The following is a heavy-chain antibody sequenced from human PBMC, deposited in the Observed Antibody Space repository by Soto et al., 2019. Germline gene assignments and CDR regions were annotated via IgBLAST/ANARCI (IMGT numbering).Heavy chain of an antibody. D-gene: IGHD6-6*01. V-gene: IGHV1-3*01. CDR2: INAGNGNT. CDR3: ARGTRIAARPSGPLDY. J-gene: IGHJ4*02. Sequence: QVQLVQSGAEVKKPGASVKVSCKASGYTFTSYAMHWVRQAPGQRLEWMGWINAGNGNTKYSQKFQGRVTITRDTSAGTPYRGLSSRSSENTAVYYWARGTRIAARPSGPLDYWGQGPLVPVSS. CDR1: GYTFTSYA.